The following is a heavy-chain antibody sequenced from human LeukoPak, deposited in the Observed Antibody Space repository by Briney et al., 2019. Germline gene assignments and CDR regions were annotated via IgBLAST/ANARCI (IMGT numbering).Heavy chain of an antibody. CDR3: GREVPGGATILDC. Sequence: PGGSLRLSCAASGFTFSSYWMSWVRQAPGKGLEWGANIKEDGSLKYYVDSVKGRFTISRDNGKKSLYLQMNSLRADDTAVYYCGREVPGGATILDCWGQGTLVTVSS. CDR1: GFTFSSYW. D-gene: IGHD1-26*01. V-gene: IGHV3-7*04. CDR2: IKEDGSLK. J-gene: IGHJ4*02.